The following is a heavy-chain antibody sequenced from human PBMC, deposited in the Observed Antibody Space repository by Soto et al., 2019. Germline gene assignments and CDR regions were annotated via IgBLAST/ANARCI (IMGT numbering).Heavy chain of an antibody. V-gene: IGHV3-23*01. D-gene: IGHD6-13*01. CDR1: AFTFSSYA. CDR3: AKETVSISRGVMDV. Sequence: EVQLLESGGGLVQPGGSLRLSCAASAFTFSSYAMSWVRQAPGKGLEWVSAISGSCGSTYYADSVKGRFTISKDNSKNKLYLQMNSLRAEDTAVYYCAKETVSISRGVMDVWGQGTTVTVSS. CDR2: ISGSCGST. J-gene: IGHJ6*02.